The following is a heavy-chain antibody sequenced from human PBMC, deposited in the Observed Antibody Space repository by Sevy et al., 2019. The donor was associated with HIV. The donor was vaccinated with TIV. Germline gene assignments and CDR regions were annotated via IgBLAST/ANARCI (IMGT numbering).Heavy chain of an antibody. CDR2: IDWDDDK. Sequence: SGPTLVKPTQTLTLTCTFSGFSLSTSGMCVSWIRQPPGKALEWLARIDWDDDKYYSTSLKTRPTISKDTSKNQVVLTMTNMDPVDTATYYCARILTYYGDPYYFDYWGQGTLVTVSS. D-gene: IGHD4-17*01. V-gene: IGHV2-70*11. CDR1: GFSLSTSGMC. CDR3: ARILTYYGDPYYFDY. J-gene: IGHJ4*02.